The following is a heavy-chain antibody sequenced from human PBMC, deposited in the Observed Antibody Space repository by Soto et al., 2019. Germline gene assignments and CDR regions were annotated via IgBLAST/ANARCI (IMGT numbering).Heavy chain of an antibody. D-gene: IGHD6-13*01. CDR1: GGSISSSSYY. CDR2: IYYSGST. J-gene: IGHJ5*02. V-gene: IGHV4-39*01. Sequence: QLQLQESGPGLVKPSETLSLSCTVSGGSISSSSYYWGWIRQPPGKGLEWIGSIYYSGSTYYNPSLKSRVTGSVNPSRCQVALKLSSVTAADTAVYYCAGQGSSSPSRNWFDHWGQGTLVTVSS. CDR3: AGQGSSSPSRNWFDH.